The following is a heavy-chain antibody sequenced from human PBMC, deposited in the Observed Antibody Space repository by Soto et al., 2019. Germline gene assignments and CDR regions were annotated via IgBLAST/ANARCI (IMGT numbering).Heavy chain of an antibody. D-gene: IGHD4-17*01. CDR2: ISKDGNVK. V-gene: IGHV3-30*03. Sequence: QSGGSLRLSCAASGFTFSSYGMHWVRQAPGKGLEWVAVISKDGNVKYYAESVKGRFTISRDNSKNTLYLQMNSLGAEDTAAYYCTGEVASGYWGQGTLVTVSS. CDR3: TGEVASGY. CDR1: GFTFSSYG. J-gene: IGHJ4*02.